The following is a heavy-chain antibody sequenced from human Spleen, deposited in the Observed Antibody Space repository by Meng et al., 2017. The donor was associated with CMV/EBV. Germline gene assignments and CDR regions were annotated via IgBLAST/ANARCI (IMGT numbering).Heavy chain of an antibody. CDR3: ARDPSEDGYASCMDV. CDR1: GFTFSDYA. D-gene: IGHD5-24*01. CDR2: ISYDGSNK. Sequence: LSLTCAASGFTFSDYAMHWVRQAPGKGLEWVAVISYDGSNKYYTDSVKGRFTISRDNSENTVYLQMNSLRAEDTAVYYCARDPSEDGYASCMDVWGQGTTVTVSS. V-gene: IGHV3-30-3*01. J-gene: IGHJ6*02.